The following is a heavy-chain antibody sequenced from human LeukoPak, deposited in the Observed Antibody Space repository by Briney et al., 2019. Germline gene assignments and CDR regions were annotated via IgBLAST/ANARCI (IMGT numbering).Heavy chain of an antibody. CDR3: AREKGYYDFWSGLTTASDYYYMDV. Sequence: PGGSLRLSCAASGFTFSSYSMNWVRQAPRKGLEWVSSISSSSSYIYYADSVKGRFTISRDNAKNSLYLQMNSLRAEDTAVYYCAREKGYYDFWSGLTTASDYYYMDVWGKGTTVTVSS. D-gene: IGHD3-3*01. V-gene: IGHV3-21*01. CDR2: ISSSSSYI. J-gene: IGHJ6*03. CDR1: GFTFSSYS.